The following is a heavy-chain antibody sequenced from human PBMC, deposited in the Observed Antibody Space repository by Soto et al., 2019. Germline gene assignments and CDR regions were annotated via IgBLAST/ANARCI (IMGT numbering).Heavy chain of an antibody. J-gene: IGHJ6*03. Sequence: ASVKVSCKASGYTFTSYDINWVRQATGQGLEWMGWMNPNSGNTGYAQKFQGRVTMTRNTSISTAYMELSSLRSEDTAVYYCARGTYYDFWSGYYNVRDTYYYYMDVWGKGTTVTVSS. V-gene: IGHV1-8*01. D-gene: IGHD3-3*01. CDR1: GYTFTSYD. CDR2: MNPNSGNT. CDR3: ARGTYYDFWSGYYNVRDTYYYYMDV.